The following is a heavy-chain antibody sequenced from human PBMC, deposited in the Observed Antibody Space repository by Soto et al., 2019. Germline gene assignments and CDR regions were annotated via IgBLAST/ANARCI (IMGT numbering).Heavy chain of an antibody. CDR1: GGTFSSYT. V-gene: IGHV1-69*02. J-gene: IGHJ6*03. Sequence: ASVKVSCKASGGTFSSYTISWVRQAPGQGLEWMGRIIPILGIANYAQKFQGRVTITADKSTSTAYMELSSLRSEDTAVYYCAFAPGDYYYYMDVWGKGTTVTVSS. CDR3: AFAPGDYYYYMDV. CDR2: IIPILGIA. D-gene: IGHD3-10*01.